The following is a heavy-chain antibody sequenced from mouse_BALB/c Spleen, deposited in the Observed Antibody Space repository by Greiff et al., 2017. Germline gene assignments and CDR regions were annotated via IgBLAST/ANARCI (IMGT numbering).Heavy chain of an antibody. CDR2: IWAGGST. J-gene: IGHJ4*01. V-gene: IGHV2-9*02. CDR1: GFSLTSYG. D-gene: IGHD1-1*01. CDR3: ARGGLIRSMDY. Sequence: VKLQESGPGLVAPSQSLSITCTVSGFSLTSYGVHWVRQPPGKGLEWLGVIWAGGSTNYNSALMSRLSISKDNSKSQVFLKMNSLQTDDTAMYYCARGGLIRSMDYWGQGTSVTVSS.